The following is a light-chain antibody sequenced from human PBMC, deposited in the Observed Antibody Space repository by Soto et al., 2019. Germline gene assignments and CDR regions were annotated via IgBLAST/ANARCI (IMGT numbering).Light chain of an antibody. CDR1: SSDVGGYKY. Sequence: QSALTQPASVSGSPGQSITISCIGTSSDVGGYKYVSWYQQHPGKAPKLMIFEVNTRPSGVSNRFSGSKSGNTASLTISGLQTEDEADYYCTSYTTSGTTYVVFGGGTKLTVL. J-gene: IGLJ2*01. CDR3: TSYTTSGTTYVV. V-gene: IGLV2-14*01. CDR2: EVN.